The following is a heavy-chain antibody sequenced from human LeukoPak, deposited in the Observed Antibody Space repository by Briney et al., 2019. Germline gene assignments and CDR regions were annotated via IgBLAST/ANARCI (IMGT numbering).Heavy chain of an antibody. V-gene: IGHV3-30-3*01. Sequence: GGSLRLSCAASGFTFSSYAMHWVRQAPGKGLEWVAVISYDGSNKYYADSVKGRFTISRDNSKSTLYPQMNSLRAEDTAVYYCARDPEQLYYFDYWGQGTLVTVSS. CDR2: ISYDGSNK. CDR3: ARDPEQLYYFDY. CDR1: GFTFSSYA. D-gene: IGHD6-6*01. J-gene: IGHJ4*02.